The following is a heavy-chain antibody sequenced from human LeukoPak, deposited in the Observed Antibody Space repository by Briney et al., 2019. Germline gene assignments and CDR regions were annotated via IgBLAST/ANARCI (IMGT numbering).Heavy chain of an antibody. Sequence: ASVKVSCKASGYTFTSYDINWVRQATGQGLEWMGWMNPNSGNTGYARKSQGRVTMTRNTSISTAYMELRSLRSDDTAVYYCARDRGEVRYYYDSSGYSDYWGQGTLVTVSS. CDR3: ARDRGEVRYYYDSSGYSDY. CDR2: MNPNSGNT. CDR1: GYTFTSYD. J-gene: IGHJ4*02. D-gene: IGHD3-22*01. V-gene: IGHV1-8*01.